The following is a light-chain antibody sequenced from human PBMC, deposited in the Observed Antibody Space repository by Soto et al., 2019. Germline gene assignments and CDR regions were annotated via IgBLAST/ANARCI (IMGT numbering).Light chain of an antibody. V-gene: IGKV3-20*01. J-gene: IGKJ1*01. Sequence: EIVFTQSPATLSLSPGERATLSCRASPSVSSTYLAWYQQKPGQAPRLLIYVASSRATGIPDRFSGSGSGTDFTLTISRLEPADFAVYYCQQYGSPTWTFGQGTKVDIK. CDR2: VAS. CDR3: QQYGSPTWT. CDR1: PSVSSTY.